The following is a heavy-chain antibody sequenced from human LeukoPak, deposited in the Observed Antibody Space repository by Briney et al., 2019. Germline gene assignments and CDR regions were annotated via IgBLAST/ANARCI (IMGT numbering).Heavy chain of an antibody. D-gene: IGHD1-26*01. J-gene: IGHJ4*02. V-gene: IGHV3-74*01. CDR3: AKGSSGSYFGGTFDY. CDR1: GFTVSSCC. CDR2: FDSDGTTT. Sequence: GGSRRLSCAVSGFTVSSCCLHWVRQAPGKELVWVSRFDSDGTTTTYADSVKGRFTISRDVAKNTVYLQMNSLRAEDTAVYYCAKGSSGSYFGGTFDYWGQGTLVTVSS.